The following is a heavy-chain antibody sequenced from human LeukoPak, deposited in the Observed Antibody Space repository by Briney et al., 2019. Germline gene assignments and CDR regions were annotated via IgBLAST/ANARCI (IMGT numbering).Heavy chain of an antibody. CDR3: AKGPRQQLVTRFDN. J-gene: IGHJ4*02. V-gene: IGHV3-21*04. CDR1: EFTFSSSN. Sequence: PGGSLRLSCAASEFTFSSSNMNWVRQAPGKGLEWVSSISKSNNYIYYADSVKGRFTVSRDNSKNTLYLQMSSLRADDTAVYYCAKGPRQQLVTRFDNWGQGTLVTVSS. D-gene: IGHD6-13*01. CDR2: ISKSNNYI.